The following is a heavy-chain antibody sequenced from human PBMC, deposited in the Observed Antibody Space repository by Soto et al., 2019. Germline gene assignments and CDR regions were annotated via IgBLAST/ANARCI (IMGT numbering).Heavy chain of an antibody. J-gene: IGHJ4*02. V-gene: IGHV1-8*01. Sequence: GASVKVSCKASGYTFTNYGFTWVRQAPGQGLEWMGWMNPNSGNTGYAQKFQGRVTMTRNTSISTAYMELSSLRSEDTAVYYCATSVTMVRGEDYWGQGTLVTVSS. D-gene: IGHD3-10*01. CDR3: ATSVTMVRGEDY. CDR2: MNPNSGNT. CDR1: GYTFTNYG.